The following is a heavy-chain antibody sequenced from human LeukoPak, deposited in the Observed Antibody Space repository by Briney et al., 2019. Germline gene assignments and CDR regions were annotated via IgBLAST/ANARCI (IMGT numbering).Heavy chain of an antibody. V-gene: IGHV3-23*01. CDR2: ISGSDGTT. CDR1: GFTFSNYA. D-gene: IGHD5-24*01. J-gene: IGHJ4*02. Sequence: GGSLRLSCAASGFTFSNYAMSWVRQAPGKGLEWASGISGSDGTTYYADSVKGRFTISRDNSKNTLYLQMNSLRAEDTAVYYCARERWLQSIDYWGQGTLVTVSS. CDR3: ARERWLQSIDY.